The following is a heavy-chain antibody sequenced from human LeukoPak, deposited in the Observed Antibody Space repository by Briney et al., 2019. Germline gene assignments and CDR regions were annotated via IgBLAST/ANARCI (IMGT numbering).Heavy chain of an antibody. CDR3: VRSGYAGNYFDY. Sequence: SQTLSLTCTVSGGSISSGGYYWSWIRQHPGKGLEWIGYTYYSGSTYYNPSLKSRVTISVDTSKNQFSLKLSSVTAADTAVYYCVRSGYAGNYFDYWGQGTLVTVSS. CDR2: TYYSGST. V-gene: IGHV4-31*03. D-gene: IGHD3-3*01. CDR1: GGSISSGGYY. J-gene: IGHJ4*02.